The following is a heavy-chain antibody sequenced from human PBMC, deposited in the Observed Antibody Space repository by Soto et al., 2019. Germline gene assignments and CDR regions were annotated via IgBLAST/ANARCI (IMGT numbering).Heavy chain of an antibody. D-gene: IGHD2-15*01. Sequence: GGSLRLSCAASGFTFSRYGMHWVRQAPGKGLEWVAVVWSDGISKYYPDSVKGRFTISRDNSKNTLYLQMNSLRVEDTAVYYCARESEYCSGGSCYSGGGDYWGQGTLVTVSS. J-gene: IGHJ4*02. V-gene: IGHV3-33*01. CDR3: ARESEYCSGGSCYSGGGDY. CDR2: VWSDGISK. CDR1: GFTFSRYG.